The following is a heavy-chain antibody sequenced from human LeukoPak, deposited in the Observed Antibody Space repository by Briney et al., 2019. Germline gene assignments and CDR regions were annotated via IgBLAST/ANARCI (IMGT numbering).Heavy chain of an antibody. CDR3: TRHVLRGDSGYDY. CDR1: GFTVSSNY. D-gene: IGHD5-12*01. CDR2: IYSGGST. Sequence: GGSLRLSCAASGFTVSSNYMSWVRQAPGKGLEWVSVIYSGGSTYYADSVKGRFTISRDNSKNTLYLQMNSLKTEDTAVYYCTRHVLRGDSGYDYWGQGTLVTVSS. V-gene: IGHV3-66*04. J-gene: IGHJ4*02.